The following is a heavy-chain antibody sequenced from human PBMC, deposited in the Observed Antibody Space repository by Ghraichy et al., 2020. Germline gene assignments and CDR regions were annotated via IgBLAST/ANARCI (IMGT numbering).Heavy chain of an antibody. CDR3: AVPAAILGMDV. CDR2: INSDGSST. Sequence: GGSLRLSCAASGFTFSSYWMHWVLQAPGKGLVWVSRINSDGSSTSYADSVKGRFTISRDNAKNTLYLQMNSLRAEDTAVYYCAVPAAILGMDVWGKGTTVTVSS. D-gene: IGHD2-2*02. V-gene: IGHV3-74*01. J-gene: IGHJ6*04. CDR1: GFTFSSYW.